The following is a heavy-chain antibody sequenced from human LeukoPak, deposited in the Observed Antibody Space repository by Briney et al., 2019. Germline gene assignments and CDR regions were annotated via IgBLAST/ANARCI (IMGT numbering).Heavy chain of an antibody. Sequence: PGGSLRLSCAASGFTFDDYAMHWVRQAPGKGLEWVSLISGDGGSTYYADSVKGRFTISRDNSKNSLYLQMNSLRTEDIALYYCAKSQREAARGDYFDYWGQGTLVTVSS. CDR1: GFTFDDYA. CDR3: AKSQREAARGDYFDY. J-gene: IGHJ4*02. CDR2: ISGDGGST. D-gene: IGHD6-6*01. V-gene: IGHV3-43*02.